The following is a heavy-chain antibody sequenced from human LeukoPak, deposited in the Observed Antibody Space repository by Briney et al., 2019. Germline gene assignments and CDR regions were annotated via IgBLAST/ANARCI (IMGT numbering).Heavy chain of an antibody. CDR3: AKDRLLNCRGDCYIFDY. CDR2: ISYDGSNK. J-gene: IGHJ4*02. D-gene: IGHD2-21*02. CDR1: GFTFRNHA. V-gene: IGHV3-30*04. Sequence: GGSLRLSCAASGFTFRNHAMHWVRQAPGKGLEWVATISYDGSNKYYADSVKGRFTISRDDSKNTLYLQMNSLRAEDTAVYYCAKDRLLNCRGDCYIFDYWGQGTLVTVSS.